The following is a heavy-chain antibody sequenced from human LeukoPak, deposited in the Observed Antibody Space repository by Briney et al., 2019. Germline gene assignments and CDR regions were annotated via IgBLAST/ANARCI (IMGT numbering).Heavy chain of an antibody. V-gene: IGHV1-8*02. CDR3: ARDSSYLDSFDI. D-gene: IGHD3-22*01. CDR1: GGTFSSYA. J-gene: IGHJ3*02. CDR2: MNPNSGNT. Sequence: GASVKVSCKASGGTFSSYAISWMRQATGQGLEWMGWMNPNSGNTDYAQKFQGRVTMTRNTSISTAYMELSSLRSEDTAVYYCARDSSYLDSFDIWGQGTVVTVSS.